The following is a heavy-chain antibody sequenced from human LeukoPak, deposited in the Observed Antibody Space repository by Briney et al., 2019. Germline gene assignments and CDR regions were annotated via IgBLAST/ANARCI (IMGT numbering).Heavy chain of an antibody. D-gene: IGHD2-8*01. J-gene: IGHJ6*03. CDR3: ATNGYYCMDV. CDR1: GGSISSSTNW. Sequence: SETLSLTCAVSGGSISSSTNWWSWVRQPPGKGLEWIGEIYHSGGTNYNPSLKSRITISVDKSQNQFSLKVNSLTAADTAVYYCATNGYYCMDVWGKGTTVTVSS. CDR2: IYHSGGT. V-gene: IGHV4-4*02.